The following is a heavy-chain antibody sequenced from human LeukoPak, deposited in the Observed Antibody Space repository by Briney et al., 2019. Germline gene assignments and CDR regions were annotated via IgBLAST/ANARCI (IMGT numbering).Heavy chain of an antibody. CDR2: ISNSGTTI. J-gene: IGHJ3*02. V-gene: IGHV3-48*03. Sequence: GGSLRLSCAASGFTFSNYEMNWVRQAPGKGLEWVSYISNSGTTIYYTDSVKGRFTISRDNAQNSLYLQMNSLRDEDTAVYYCAVPVVGATGAFDIWGQGTMATVSS. CDR1: GFTFSNYE. CDR3: AVPVVGATGAFDI. D-gene: IGHD1-26*01.